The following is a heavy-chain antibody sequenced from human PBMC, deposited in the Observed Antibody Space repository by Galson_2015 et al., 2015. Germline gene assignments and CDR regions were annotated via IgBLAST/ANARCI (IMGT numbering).Heavy chain of an antibody. D-gene: IGHD2-2*01. Sequence: SVKVSCKASGYTFTGYYMHWVRQAPGQGLEWMGWINPNSGGTNYAQKFQGWVTMTRDTSISTAYMELSRLRSDDTAVYYCARGAPQDIVVVPAAQVYYYYMDVWGKGTTVTVSS. CDR1: GYTFTGYY. V-gene: IGHV1-2*04. CDR3: ARGAPQDIVVVPAAQVYYYYMDV. CDR2: INPNSGGT. J-gene: IGHJ6*03.